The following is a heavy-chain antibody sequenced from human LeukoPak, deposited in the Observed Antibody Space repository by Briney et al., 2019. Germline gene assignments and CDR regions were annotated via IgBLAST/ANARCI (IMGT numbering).Heavy chain of an antibody. CDR3: ARGPRRAYSSSSGVDY. D-gene: IGHD6-6*01. Sequence: SETLSLTCAVYGGSFSGYYWSWIRQPPGKGRDWIGEINHSGSTNYNPSLKSRVTISVDTSKNQFSLKLSSVTAADTAVYYCARGPRRAYSSSSGVDYWGQGTLVTVSS. J-gene: IGHJ4*02. CDR2: INHSGST. CDR1: GGSFSGYY. V-gene: IGHV4-34*01.